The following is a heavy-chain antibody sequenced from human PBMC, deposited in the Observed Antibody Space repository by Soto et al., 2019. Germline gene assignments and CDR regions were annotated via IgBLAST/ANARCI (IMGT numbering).Heavy chain of an antibody. CDR3: AKDRSYYTPEAPGDI. Sequence: EVQLLESGGGLVQPGGSLRLSCAASGFTFSSYAMSWVRQAAGKGLEWVSAISGSGGRTYYADSVKGRFSISRDNSKNALYLQMNSLRAEDTAVYYCAKDRSYYTPEAPGDIWGQGTMVTVSS. V-gene: IGHV3-23*01. D-gene: IGHD1-26*01. J-gene: IGHJ3*02. CDR1: GFTFSSYA. CDR2: ISGSGGRT.